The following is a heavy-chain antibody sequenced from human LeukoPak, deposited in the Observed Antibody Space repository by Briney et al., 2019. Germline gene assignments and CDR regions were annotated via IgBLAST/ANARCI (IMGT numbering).Heavy chain of an antibody. Sequence: SVKVSCKASGGTFSSYAISWVRQAPGQGLEWMGRIIPILGIANYAQKFQGRVTITADKSTSTAYMELSSLRSEDTAVYYCARDCSSTSCYIFPFDYWGQGTLVTVSS. CDR3: ARDCSSTSCYIFPFDY. CDR1: GGTFSSYA. D-gene: IGHD2-2*02. J-gene: IGHJ4*02. CDR2: IIPILGIA. V-gene: IGHV1-69*04.